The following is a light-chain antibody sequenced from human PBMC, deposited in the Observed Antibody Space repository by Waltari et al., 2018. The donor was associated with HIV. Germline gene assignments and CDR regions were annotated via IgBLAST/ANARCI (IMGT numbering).Light chain of an antibody. V-gene: IGLV2-11*01. CDR3: CSYTGSSSYNYV. Sequence: QSALTQPRSVSGSPGRSVTISCTGTSSHVGVHTYVSWFQQHPGKGPKLLLYDVNKRSPGVPVRFSGSKSGNTASLTISGLQTEDEADYFCCSYTGSSSYNYVFGTGTKVTVL. CDR1: SSHVGVHTY. J-gene: IGLJ1*01. CDR2: DVN.